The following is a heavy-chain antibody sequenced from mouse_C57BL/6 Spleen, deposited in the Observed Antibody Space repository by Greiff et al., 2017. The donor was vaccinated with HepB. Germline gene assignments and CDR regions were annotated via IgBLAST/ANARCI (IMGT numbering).Heavy chain of an antibody. Sequence: VKLQESGAELMKPGASVKLSCKATGYTFTGYWIEWVKQRPGHGLEWIGEILPGSGSTNYNEKFKGKATFTADTSSNTAYMQLSSLTTEDSAIYYWARVGYYYYSWFAYWGQGTLVTVSA. V-gene: IGHV1-9*01. D-gene: IGHD2-4*01. CDR3: ARVGYYYYSWFAY. J-gene: IGHJ3*01. CDR2: ILPGSGST. CDR1: GYTFTGYW.